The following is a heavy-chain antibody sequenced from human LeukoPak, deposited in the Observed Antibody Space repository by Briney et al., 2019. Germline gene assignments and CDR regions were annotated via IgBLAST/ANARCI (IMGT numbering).Heavy chain of an antibody. V-gene: IGHV4-39*01. Sequence: SETLSLTCTVSGGSISSSSYYWGWIRQPPGKGLEWIGSIYYSGSTYYNPSLKSRVTISVDTSKNQFSLKLSSVTAADTAVYYCARAPGGYSYGYPFDYWGQGTLVTVSS. CDR1: GGSISSSSYY. CDR2: IYYSGST. J-gene: IGHJ4*02. D-gene: IGHD5-18*01. CDR3: ARAPGGYSYGYPFDY.